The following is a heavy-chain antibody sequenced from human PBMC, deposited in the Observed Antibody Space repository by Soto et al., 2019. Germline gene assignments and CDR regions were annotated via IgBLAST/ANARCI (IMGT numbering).Heavy chain of an antibody. J-gene: IGHJ4*02. V-gene: IGHV3-23*01. CDR2: VSGGGGGS. Sequence: EVQMLEPGGGLVQPGGSLSLSCAASGFTFSSDDMSWFRQAPGQGLAWVSAVSGGGGGSYYADSAEGRFTISRDRSKNTLYPQRNSVRRYDTPVYYLAKYLSRPGYRSPLGYFDYRGQGTLVTDSS. CDR1: GFTFSSDD. D-gene: IGHD6-13*01. CDR3: AKYLSRPGYRSPLGYFDY.